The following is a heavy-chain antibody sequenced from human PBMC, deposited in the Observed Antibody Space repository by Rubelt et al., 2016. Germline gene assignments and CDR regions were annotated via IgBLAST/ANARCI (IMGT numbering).Heavy chain of an antibody. Sequence: EVQLVESGGGLVQPGGSPRLSCAASGFTFGNHWMSWIRQATGKGLEWVANIKQDGSEKYYVDSVKGRVTISRDNAKNLLYLQMNCMTADDTAEYYCARFADYGRREHGMDVWGQGTTVTASS. CDR2: IKQDGSEK. CDR1: GFTFGNHW. D-gene: IGHD4-17*01. V-gene: IGHV3-7*03. CDR3: ARFADYGRREHGMDV. J-gene: IGHJ6*02.